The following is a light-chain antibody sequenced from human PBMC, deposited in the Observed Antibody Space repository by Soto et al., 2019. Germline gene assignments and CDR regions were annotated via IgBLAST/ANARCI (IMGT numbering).Light chain of an antibody. CDR1: QSVSSN. CDR3: QQYNNWPPWT. J-gene: IGKJ1*01. V-gene: IGKV3-15*01. Sequence: EIVMTQSPATLSLSPGERATLSCRASQSVSSNLSWYQQKPGQAPRLLIYGASTRATGIPDRFSGSGSGTELTLTISSLQSEAFAVYYCQQYNNWPPWTFGQGTKVEIK. CDR2: GAS.